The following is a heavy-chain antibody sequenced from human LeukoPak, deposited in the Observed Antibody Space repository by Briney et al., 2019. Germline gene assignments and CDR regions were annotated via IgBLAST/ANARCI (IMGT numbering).Heavy chain of an antibody. CDR3: SRTNGDPIYYYMDV. V-gene: IGHV4-59*01. J-gene: IGHJ6*03. CDR1: GGSISSYY. D-gene: IGHD4-17*01. CDR2: IYYSGST. Sequence: PSGTLSLTCTASGGSISSYYWSWIRQPPGKGLEWIGYIYYSGSTNYNPSLKSRVTISVDTSKNQFSLKLSSVTAADTAVYYCSRTNGDPIYYYMDVWGKGTTVTISS.